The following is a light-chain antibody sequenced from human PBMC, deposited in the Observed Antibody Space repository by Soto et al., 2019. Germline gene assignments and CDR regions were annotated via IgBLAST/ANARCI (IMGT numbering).Light chain of an antibody. V-gene: IGKV3-15*01. J-gene: IGKJ4*01. Sequence: EIVMTQSPATLSVSPGERATLSCRASHSVSSRLAWYQQKPGQAPRLLIYGASTRATGLPARFSGSGSGTEFTLTISSLQSEDFAVYYCQYYTNSPLTFGRGTKVEIK. CDR1: HSVSSR. CDR2: GAS. CDR3: QYYTNSPLT.